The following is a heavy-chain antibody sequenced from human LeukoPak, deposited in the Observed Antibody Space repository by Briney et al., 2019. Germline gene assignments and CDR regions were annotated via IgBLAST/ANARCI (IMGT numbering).Heavy chain of an antibody. J-gene: IGHJ4*02. Sequence: SVKVSCKASGGTFSSYAISWVRQAPGQGLEWMGRIIPIFGTANYAQKFQGRVTITTDESTSTAYMELSSLRSEDTAVYYCAREYYDFWSGYPGDVDYWGQGTLVTVSS. V-gene: IGHV1-69*05. CDR3: AREYYDFWSGYPGDVDY. D-gene: IGHD3-3*01. CDR2: IIPIFGTA. CDR1: GGTFSSYA.